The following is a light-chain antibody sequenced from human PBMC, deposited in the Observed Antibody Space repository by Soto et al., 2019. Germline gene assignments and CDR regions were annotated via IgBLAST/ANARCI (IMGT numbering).Light chain of an antibody. CDR3: QQLNSYPRT. CDR2: AAS. CDR1: QGIASY. V-gene: IGKV1-9*01. J-gene: IGKJ4*01. Sequence: QLTQSQSSLSASVGDRVTITCRASQGIASYLAWYQQKPGQAPNLLIYAASTLQSGVPSRFSGSGSGTDFTLPISSLQPEDFATYYCQQLNSYPRTFGGGTKVEI.